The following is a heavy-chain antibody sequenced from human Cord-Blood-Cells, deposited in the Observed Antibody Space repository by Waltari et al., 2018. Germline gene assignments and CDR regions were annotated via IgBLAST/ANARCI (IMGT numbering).Heavy chain of an antibody. CDR1: GFTFSSYG. J-gene: IGHJ4*02. D-gene: IGHD2-2*01. CDR2: ISSDGSNK. Sequence: QVQLVESGGGVVQPGRSLRLSCAASGFTFSSYGMHWVRQAPGKGLEWVAVISSDGSNKYDADAVKGRFTSSRDNSKNTLYLQMNSLRAEDTAVYYCAKDLGYCSSTSCYQDYWGQGTLVTVSS. V-gene: IGHV3-30*18. CDR3: AKDLGYCSSTSCYQDY.